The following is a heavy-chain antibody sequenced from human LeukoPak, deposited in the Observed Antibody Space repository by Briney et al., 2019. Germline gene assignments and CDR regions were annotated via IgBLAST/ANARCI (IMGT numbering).Heavy chain of an antibody. CDR1: GLTVSSKY. CDR3: AREYSSGWRYYYYYMDV. Sequence: PGGSLTLSCAPSGLTVSSKYMSWVRHAPGKGLEWVSVIYSCCSTYYADSVKGRFTISRDTSKNTLYLQMNSLRAEDTAVYYCAREYSSGWRYYYYYMDVWGKGTTVTVSS. V-gene: IGHV3-53*01. J-gene: IGHJ6*03. CDR2: IYSCCST. D-gene: IGHD6-19*01.